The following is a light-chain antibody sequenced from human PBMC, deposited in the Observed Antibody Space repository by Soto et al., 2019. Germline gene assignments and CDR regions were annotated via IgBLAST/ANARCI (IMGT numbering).Light chain of an antibody. CDR3: QKYNSAPRA. V-gene: IGKV1-27*01. Sequence: DIQMTQSPSSLSASVGDRVTITCRANQGISNFLAWYQQKPGKVPKLLIYDASTLQSGVPSRFSGSGSGTDFTLTISSLQPEDVATYYCQKYNSAPRAFGQGTKVEIK. CDR2: DAS. CDR1: QGISNF. J-gene: IGKJ1*01.